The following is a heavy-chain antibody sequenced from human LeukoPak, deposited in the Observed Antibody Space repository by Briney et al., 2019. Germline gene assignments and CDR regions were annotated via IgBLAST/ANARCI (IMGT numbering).Heavy chain of an antibody. CDR1: GYTFMSYD. CDR3: AGLRTDFYY. Sequence: ASVKVSCKASGYTFMSYDINWVRQATGQGLEWMGWLNPDSGNTGYAQKFQGRVTMTRNTSISTAYMELSSLRSEDTAVYYCAGLRTDFYYWGQGTLVTVSS. V-gene: IGHV1-8*01. D-gene: IGHD2-2*01. J-gene: IGHJ4*02. CDR2: LNPDSGNT.